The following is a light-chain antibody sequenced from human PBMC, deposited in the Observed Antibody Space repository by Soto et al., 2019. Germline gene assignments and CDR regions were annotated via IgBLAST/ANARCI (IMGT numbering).Light chain of an antibody. CDR2: DAS. CDR3: QQFNSYPFT. Sequence: AILLTQSPSSLSASVGDRVTITCRASQGISSALAWYQQTPGQAPKLLIYDASSLERGVPSGFSGRGSGTDFTLTISSLQPADFANYYCQQFNSYPFTFGPGTKVDIK. CDR1: QGISSA. V-gene: IGKV1-13*02. J-gene: IGKJ3*01.